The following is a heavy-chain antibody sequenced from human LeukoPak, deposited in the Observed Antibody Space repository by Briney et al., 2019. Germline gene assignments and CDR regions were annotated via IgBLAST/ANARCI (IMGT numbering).Heavy chain of an antibody. J-gene: IGHJ6*03. CDR3: ARGRAAAGTKGYYYYYYYMDV. V-gene: IGHV4-38-2*02. CDR1: GYSISTSYY. CDR2: IYTSGST. D-gene: IGHD6-13*01. Sequence: SETLSLTCTVSGYSISTSYYWGWIRQPPGKGLEWIGRIYTSGSTNYNPSLKSRVTMSVDTSKNQFSLKLSSVTAADTAVYYCARGRAAAGTKGYYYYYYYMDVWGKGTTVTISS.